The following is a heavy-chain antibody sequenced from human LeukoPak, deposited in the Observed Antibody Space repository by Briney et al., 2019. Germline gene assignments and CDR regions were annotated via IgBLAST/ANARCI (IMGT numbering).Heavy chain of an antibody. CDR2: TSSDLNVK. V-gene: IGHV3-30*03. Sequence: GGSLRLSCAASGFTFSTYAMSWVRQAPGKGLEWVAVTSSDLNVKLYADSVKGRFTISRDNSRSTLYLQMNSLRPEDTAIYYCAREGYYGSGSPPSLYFDYWGQGTLVTVSS. J-gene: IGHJ4*02. D-gene: IGHD3-10*01. CDR1: GFTFSTYA. CDR3: AREGYYGSGSPPSLYFDY.